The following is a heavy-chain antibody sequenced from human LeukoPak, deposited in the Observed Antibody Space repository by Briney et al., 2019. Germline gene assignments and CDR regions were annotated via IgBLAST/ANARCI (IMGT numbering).Heavy chain of an antibody. J-gene: IGHJ4*02. CDR1: GFTFSSYW. V-gene: IGHV3-7*01. CDR3: ARDLLTYYDFWSGSAAPFDY. CDR2: IKQDGSEK. D-gene: IGHD3-3*01. Sequence: GGSLRLSCAASGFTFSSYWMSWVRQAPGKGLEWVANIKQDGSEKYYVDSAKGRFTISRDNAKNSLYLQMNSLRAEDTAVYYCARDLLTYYDFWSGSAAPFDYWGQGTLVTVSS.